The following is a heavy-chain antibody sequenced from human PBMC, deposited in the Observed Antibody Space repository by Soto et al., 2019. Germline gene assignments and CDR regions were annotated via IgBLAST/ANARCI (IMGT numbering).Heavy chain of an antibody. V-gene: IGHV1-8*01. CDR3: ARSGQTPAACHNFDC. J-gene: IGHJ4*02. CDR1: GYTFTSYD. CDR2: MNPNSGNT. D-gene: IGHD6-13*01. Sequence: QVQLVQSWAEVKKPGASVKVSCKTSGYTFTSYDINWVRQATGQGREWMGWMNPNSGNTGYAQKFQGRVSMTRNTPITTAYMELSSLRPADSAVYYCARSGQTPAACHNFDCWVQGTMVTDSS.